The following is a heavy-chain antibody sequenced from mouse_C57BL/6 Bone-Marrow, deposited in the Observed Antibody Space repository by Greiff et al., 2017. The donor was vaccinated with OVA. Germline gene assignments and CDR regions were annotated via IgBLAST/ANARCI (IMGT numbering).Heavy chain of an antibody. D-gene: IGHD1-1*01. CDR3: ARSHYYGSSYGY. J-gene: IGHJ2*01. CDR2: IYPRSGNT. Sequence: VQRVESGAELARPGASVKLSCKASGYTFTSYGISWVKQRTGQGLEWIGEIYPRSGNTYYNEKFKGKATLTADKSSSTAYMELRSLTSEDSAVYFCARSHYYGSSYGYWVQGTTLTVSS. CDR1: GYTFTSYG. V-gene: IGHV1-81*01.